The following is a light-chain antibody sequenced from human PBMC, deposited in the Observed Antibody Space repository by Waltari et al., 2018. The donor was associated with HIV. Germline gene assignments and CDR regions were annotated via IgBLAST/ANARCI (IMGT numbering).Light chain of an antibody. CDR3: QQSFNNPRA. Sequence: DIPMTQSPSSLSASVGDRVTISCRASQSINTYLNWYQQKPGEAPKLLIYTTSTLQSGVPSRFSGSGSGTDFTLTISSLQPEDFATYYCQQSFNNPRAFGQGTKVEI. CDR2: TTS. CDR1: QSINTY. J-gene: IGKJ1*01. V-gene: IGKV1-39*01.